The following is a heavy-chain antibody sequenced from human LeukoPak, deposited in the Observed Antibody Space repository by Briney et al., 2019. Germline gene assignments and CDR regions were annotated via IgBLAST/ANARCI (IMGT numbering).Heavy chain of an antibody. J-gene: IGHJ4*02. Sequence: GGSLRLSCAASGFTFDDYAMHWVRQAPGKGLEWVSGISWNSGSIGYADSVKGRFTISRDNAKNSLYLQMNSLRAEDTALYYCAKNTYSSSWYYFDYWGQGTLVTVSS. V-gene: IGHV3-9*01. CDR1: GFTFDDYA. CDR3: AKNTYSSSWYYFDY. CDR2: ISWNSGSI. D-gene: IGHD6-13*01.